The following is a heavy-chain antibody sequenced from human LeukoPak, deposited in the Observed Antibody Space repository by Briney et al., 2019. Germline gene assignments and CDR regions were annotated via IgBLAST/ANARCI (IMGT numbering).Heavy chain of an antibody. CDR3: AHRPLGQAEFDP. CDR1: GFSLSTSGVG. J-gene: IGHJ5*02. D-gene: IGHD3-16*01. CDR2: IYWDDDK. Sequence: SGPTLVNPTQTLTLTCTFSGFSLSTSGVGVGWIRQPPGKALEWLALIYWDDDKPYSPSLKSRLTITKDTPKNQVVLTMTNMDPMDTGTYYCAHRPLGQAEFDPWGQGTLVTVSS. V-gene: IGHV2-5*02.